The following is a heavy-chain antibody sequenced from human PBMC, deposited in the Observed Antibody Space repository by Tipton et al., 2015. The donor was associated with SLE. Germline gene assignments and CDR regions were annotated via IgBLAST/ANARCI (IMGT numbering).Heavy chain of an antibody. CDR2: IYCGGGST. D-gene: IGHD1-14*01. CDR3: AKDQPLGAASYS. J-gene: IGHJ3*02. CDR1: GFTFGSYA. Sequence: SLRLSCATSGFTFGSYAMSWVRQAPGKGLEWVSVIYCGGGSTYYADSVKGRFTISRDNAKNTLYLQMNSLRTEDTAGYYCAKDQPLGAASYSGGQGTWGTVSS. V-gene: IGHV3-23*03.